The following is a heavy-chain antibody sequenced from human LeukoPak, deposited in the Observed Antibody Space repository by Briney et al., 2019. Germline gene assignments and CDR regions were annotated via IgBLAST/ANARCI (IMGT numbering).Heavy chain of an antibody. CDR1: GGSISSSSYY. D-gene: IGHD2-2*01. Sequence: TSETLSLTCTVSGGSISSSSYYWSWIRQPPGKGLEWIGEINHSGSTNYNPSLKSRVTISVDTSKNQFSLKLSSVTAADTAVYYCARRVVVVPAAILQSRYFDLWGRGTLVTVSS. V-gene: IGHV4-39*07. CDR3: ARRVVVVPAAILQSRYFDL. J-gene: IGHJ2*01. CDR2: INHSGST.